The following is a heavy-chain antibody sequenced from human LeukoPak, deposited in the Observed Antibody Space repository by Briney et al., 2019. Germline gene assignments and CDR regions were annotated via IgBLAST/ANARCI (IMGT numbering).Heavy chain of an antibody. V-gene: IGHV4-34*01. Sequence: SETLSLTCAVYGGSFSGYSWSWIRQPPGKGLEWIGEINHSGSTNYNPSLKSRVTISVDTSKNQSSLKLSSVTAADTAVYYRARGRITMVRVPRALRNWFDPWGQGTLVTVSS. J-gene: IGHJ5*02. D-gene: IGHD3-10*01. CDR3: ARGRITMVRVPRALRNWFDP. CDR2: INHSGST. CDR1: GGSFSGYS.